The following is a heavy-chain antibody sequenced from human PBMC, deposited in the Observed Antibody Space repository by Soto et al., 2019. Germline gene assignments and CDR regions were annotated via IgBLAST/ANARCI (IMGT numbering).Heavy chain of an antibody. J-gene: IGHJ3*02. CDR2: IIPIFGTA. V-gene: IGHV1-69*06. D-gene: IGHD3-22*01. CDR3: ARVRYYYDSSGRDAFDI. CDR1: GGTFSSYA. Sequence: GASVKVSCKASGGTFSSYAISWVLQAPGQGLEWMGGIIPIFGTANYAQKFQGRVTITADKSTSTAYMELSSLRSEDTAVYYCARVRYYYDSSGRDAFDIWGQGTMVTVSS.